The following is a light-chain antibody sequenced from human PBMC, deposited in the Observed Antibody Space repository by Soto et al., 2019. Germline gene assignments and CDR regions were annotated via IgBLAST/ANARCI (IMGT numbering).Light chain of an antibody. CDR1: SSYVGGDNY. CDR3: SSYTSSSIDYV. Sequence: QSALTQPASVSGSPGQSVTISCTGTSSYVGGDNYVSWYQQQPGKAPKLLIYEVSNRPSGVSNRFSGSKSGNTASLTISGLQAEDEADYSCSSYTSSSIDYVFGSGTKLTVL. CDR2: EVS. V-gene: IGLV2-14*01. J-gene: IGLJ1*01.